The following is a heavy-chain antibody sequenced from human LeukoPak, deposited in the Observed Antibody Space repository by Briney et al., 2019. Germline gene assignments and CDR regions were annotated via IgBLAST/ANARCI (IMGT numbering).Heavy chain of an antibody. D-gene: IGHD3-10*01. Sequence: SETLSLTCTVSGGSISSSSYYWGWIRQPPGKGLEWIGSIYYSGSTYYSPSLKSRVTISVDTSKNQFSLKLSSVTAADTAVYYCARRGVITLFDYWGQGTLVTVSS. CDR1: GGSISSSSYY. CDR3: ARRGVITLFDY. J-gene: IGHJ4*02. CDR2: IYYSGST. V-gene: IGHV4-39*01.